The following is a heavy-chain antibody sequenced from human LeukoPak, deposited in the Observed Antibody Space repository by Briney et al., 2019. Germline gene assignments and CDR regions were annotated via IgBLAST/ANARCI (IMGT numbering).Heavy chain of an antibody. CDR2: ISTSDTYI. D-gene: IGHD1-26*01. CDR1: GFSFSDYS. Sequence: GGSLRLSCVVSGFSFSDYSMNWVRQAPGKGLEWVASISTSDTYIYYGDSVKGRFTISRDNAKKSLYLQMNSLRAEDTAVYYRARDSRAEWEPLTDAFDLWGQGTMVTVSS. CDR3: ARDSRAEWEPLTDAFDL. J-gene: IGHJ3*01. V-gene: IGHV3-21*01.